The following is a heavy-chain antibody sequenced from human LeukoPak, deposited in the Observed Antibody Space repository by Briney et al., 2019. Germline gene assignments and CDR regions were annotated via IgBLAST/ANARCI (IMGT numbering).Heavy chain of an antibody. D-gene: IGHD3-3*01. Sequence: GGSLRLSCAASGFTFSSYSMNWVRQAPGKGLEWVSSISSSSSYIYYADSVKGRFTISRDNAKNSLYLRMNSLRAEDTAVYYCARGRVWSGRDAFDIWGQGTMVTVSS. CDR3: ARGRVWSGRDAFDI. CDR1: GFTFSSYS. V-gene: IGHV3-21*01. J-gene: IGHJ3*02. CDR2: ISSSSSYI.